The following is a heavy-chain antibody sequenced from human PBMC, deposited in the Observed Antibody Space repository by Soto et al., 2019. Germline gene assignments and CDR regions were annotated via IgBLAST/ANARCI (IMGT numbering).Heavy chain of an antibody. Sequence: QVHLVQSGVEVKTPGASVKVSCQASGYTFFTYDISWVRQAPGQGLEWIGWISTYSGDTKYAQKFQGSVTTTTDTSTTTAYLELRSLRTDDTAVYYCARHHGPTTSETWFDPWGQGTLVTVSS. J-gene: IGHJ5*02. D-gene: IGHD5-12*01. CDR2: ISTYSGDT. CDR1: GYTFFTYD. V-gene: IGHV1-18*01. CDR3: ARHHGPTTSETWFDP.